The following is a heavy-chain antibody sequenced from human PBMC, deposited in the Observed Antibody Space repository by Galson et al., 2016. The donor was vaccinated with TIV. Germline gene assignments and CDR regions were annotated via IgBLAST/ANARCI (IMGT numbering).Heavy chain of an antibody. D-gene: IGHD6-19*01. J-gene: IGHJ4*02. Sequence: SVKVSCKASGYTFTTYAIRWVRQAPGHGLECMGWINAGNSDTKYSQTFQGRVTITRDTSTSTAYMELSSLTSEDTAMYYCARGATSDWPFDYWGQATLVTVSS. V-gene: IGHV1-3*01. CDR2: INAGNSDT. CDR3: ARGATSDWPFDY. CDR1: GYTFTTYA.